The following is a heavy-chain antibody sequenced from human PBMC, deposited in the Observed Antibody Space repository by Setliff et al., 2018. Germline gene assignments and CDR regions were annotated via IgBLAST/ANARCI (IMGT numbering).Heavy chain of an antibody. CDR1: GYTFTSYY. CDR3: AGRVPAAISPFDP. CDR2: INPTGGST. J-gene: IGHJ5*02. V-gene: IGHV1-46*01. Sequence: GASVKVSCKASGYTFTSYYMHWVRQAPGQGLEWMGIINPTGGSTSYAQKFQGRVTMTRDTSTSTVYMELSSLRSEDTAVYYCAGRVPAAISPFDPWGQGTLVTVSS. D-gene: IGHD2-2*01.